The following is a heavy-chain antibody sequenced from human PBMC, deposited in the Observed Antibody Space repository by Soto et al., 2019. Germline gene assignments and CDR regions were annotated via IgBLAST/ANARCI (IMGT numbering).Heavy chain of an antibody. CDR2: ISSNGDIT. D-gene: IGHD5-18*01. CDR3: VTDLFTGVQLWSQAPYYYYGMDV. J-gene: IGHJ6*02. CDR1: GFTFSSYA. Sequence: GGSLRLSCSASGFTFSSYAMHRVRQAPGKGLEYVSAISSNGDITYYADSVKGRFTISRDNYKNTVYLEMSSLRAEDTAVYYCVTDLFTGVQLWSQAPYYYYGMDVWGQGTTVTVSS. V-gene: IGHV3-64D*06.